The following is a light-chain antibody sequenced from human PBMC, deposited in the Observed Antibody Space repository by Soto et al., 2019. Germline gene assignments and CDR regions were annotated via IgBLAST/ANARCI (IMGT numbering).Light chain of an antibody. Sequence: EIVMTQSPATLSVSPGETPRVXXRASQSINSVVAWYQQKVGQTPGXLIHGASTRATGIAARFSGSGSGTDFTLTFSRLEPEDFAVYYCEYYGTSITFGGGTKVDI. V-gene: IGKV3D-15*01. CDR2: GAS. J-gene: IGKJ4*01. CDR1: QSINSV. CDR3: EYYGTSIT.